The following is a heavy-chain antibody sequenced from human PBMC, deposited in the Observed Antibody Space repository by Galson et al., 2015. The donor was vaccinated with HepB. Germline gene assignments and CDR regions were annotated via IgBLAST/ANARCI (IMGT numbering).Heavy chain of an antibody. CDR1: GFTFSSYS. CDR3: ARVSLAITMIVVAKHWYFDL. V-gene: IGHV3-21*01. Sequence: SLRLSCAASGFTFSSYSMNWVRRAPGKGLEWVSSISSSSSYIYYADSVKGRFTISRDNAKNSLYLQMNSLRAEDTAVYYCARVSLAITMIVVAKHWYFDLWGRGTLVTVSS. D-gene: IGHD3-22*01. CDR2: ISSSSSYI. J-gene: IGHJ2*01.